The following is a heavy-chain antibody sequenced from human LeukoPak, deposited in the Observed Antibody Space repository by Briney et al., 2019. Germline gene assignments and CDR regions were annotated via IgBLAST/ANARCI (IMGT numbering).Heavy chain of an antibody. CDR2: IYYSGST. CDR3: ARTGYFSSTSCYPTNASDI. Sequence: SETLSLPCTVSGGSISNRRYYWPWIRQPPGKGLDWIGSIYYSGSTYYNPSLKSLVTISLDTSKNQISLKMSSVTAANTAVDYCARTGYFSSTSCYPTNASDIWGQGTMVTVSS. J-gene: IGHJ3*02. D-gene: IGHD2-2*01. CDR1: GGSISNRRYY. V-gene: IGHV4-39*01.